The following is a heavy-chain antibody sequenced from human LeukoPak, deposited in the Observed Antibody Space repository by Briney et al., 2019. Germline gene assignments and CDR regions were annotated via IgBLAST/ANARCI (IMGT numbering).Heavy chain of an antibody. D-gene: IGHD6-13*01. V-gene: IGHV4-38-2*02. J-gene: IGHJ2*01. CDR3: ARAPSRGSWYPPYWYFDL. Sequence: SETLSLTCPVSGYSISSGYYWGWIRQPPGKGMEWIGSIYYSGSTNYNPSLKSRVTISVDTSMNQFSLKLSSVTAADTAVYYCARAPSRGSWYPPYWYFDLWGRGTLVTVSS. CDR1: GYSISSGYY. CDR2: IYYSGST.